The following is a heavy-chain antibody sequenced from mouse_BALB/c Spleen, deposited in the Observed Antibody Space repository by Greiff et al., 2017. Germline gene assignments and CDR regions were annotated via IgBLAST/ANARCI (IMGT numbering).Heavy chain of an antibody. CDR2: ISSGGGST. Sequence: EVTLVESGGGLVKPGGSLKLSCAASGFAFSSYDMSWVRQTPEKRLEWVAYISSGGGSTYYPDTVKGRFTISRDNAKNTLYLQVSSLKSEDTAMYYCARIGTGYYFDYWGEGTTLTVSS. CDR1: GFAFSSYD. CDR3: ARIGTGYYFDY. V-gene: IGHV5-12-1*01. D-gene: IGHD4-1*01. J-gene: IGHJ2*01.